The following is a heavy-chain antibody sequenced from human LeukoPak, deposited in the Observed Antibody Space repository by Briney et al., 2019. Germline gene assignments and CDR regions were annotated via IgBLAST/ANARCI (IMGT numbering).Heavy chain of an antibody. Sequence: SSETLSLTCAVSGYSISSGYYWGWIRQPPGKGLEWIGSIYHSGSTYYNPSLKSRVTISVDTSKNQFSLKLSPVTAADTAVYYCARQSPWDYYMDVWGKGTTVTVSS. J-gene: IGHJ6*03. CDR3: ARQSPWDYYMDV. D-gene: IGHD7-27*01. CDR1: GYSISSGYY. V-gene: IGHV4-38-2*01. CDR2: IYHSGST.